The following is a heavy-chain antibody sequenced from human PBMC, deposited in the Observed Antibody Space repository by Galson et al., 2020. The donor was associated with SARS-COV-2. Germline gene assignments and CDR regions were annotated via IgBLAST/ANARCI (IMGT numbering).Heavy chain of an antibody. CDR1: GFTFSSYG. CDR3: ARDPQGADSSGWDDYFDY. V-gene: IGHV3-33*01. D-gene: IGHD6-19*01. Sequence: TGGSLRLSCAASGFTFSSYGMHWVRQAPGKGLEWVAVIWYDGSNKYYADSVKGRFTISRDNSKNTLYLQMNSLRAEDTAVYYCARDPQGADSSGWDDYFDYWAREPWSPSPQ. J-gene: IGHJ4*02. CDR2: IWYDGSNK.